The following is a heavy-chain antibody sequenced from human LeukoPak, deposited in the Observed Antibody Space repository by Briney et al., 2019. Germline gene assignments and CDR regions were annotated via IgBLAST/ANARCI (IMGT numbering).Heavy chain of an antibody. CDR3: ARGIPYYYDSSGYPNYPYYFDY. Sequence: SVEVSCKASGGTFSSYTISWVRQAPGQGLEWMGGIIPILGIANYAQKFQGRVTITADKSTSTAYMELSSLRSEDTAVYYCARGIPYYYDSSGYPNYPYYFDYWGQGTLVTVSS. J-gene: IGHJ4*02. V-gene: IGHV1-69*10. CDR1: GGTFSSYT. CDR2: IIPILGIA. D-gene: IGHD3-22*01.